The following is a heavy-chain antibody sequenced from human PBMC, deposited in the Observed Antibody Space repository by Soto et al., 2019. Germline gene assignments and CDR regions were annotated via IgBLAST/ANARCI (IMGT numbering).Heavy chain of an antibody. D-gene: IGHD1-26*01. V-gene: IGHV3-21*01. CDR1: GFTFSSYS. CDR3: ARDFSGSYSFPFINCYYGMDV. J-gene: IGHJ6*02. CDR2: ISSSSSYI. Sequence: EVQLVESGGGLVKPGGSLRLSCAASGFTFSSYSMNWVRQAPGKGLEWVSSISSSSSYIYYADSVKGRFTNSRDNAKNSLYLQMNSLRAEDTAVYYCARDFSGSYSFPFINCYYGMDVWGQGTTVTVSS.